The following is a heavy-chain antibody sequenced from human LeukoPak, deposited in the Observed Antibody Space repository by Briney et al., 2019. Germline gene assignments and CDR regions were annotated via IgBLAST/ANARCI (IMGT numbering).Heavy chain of an antibody. Sequence: PSETLSLTCTVSGGSISSYYWSWIRQPPGKGLEWIGYIYYSGSTNYNPSLKSRGTISVDTSKNQFSLKLSSVTAADTALYYCARSRGYFDYWGQGTLVTVSS. V-gene: IGHV4-59*01. J-gene: IGHJ4*02. CDR3: ARSRGYFDY. CDR1: GGSISSYY. D-gene: IGHD6-13*01. CDR2: IYYSGST.